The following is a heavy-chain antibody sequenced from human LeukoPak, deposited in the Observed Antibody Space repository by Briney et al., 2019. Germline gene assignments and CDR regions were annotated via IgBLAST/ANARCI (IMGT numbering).Heavy chain of an antibody. J-gene: IGHJ4*02. Sequence: GGSLRLSCAASGLTFSSYSMNWVRQAPGKGLEWVSYISSSSSTIYYADSVKGRFTISRDNAKNSLYLQMNSLRAEDTAVYYCARDDNWDPYYFDYWGQGTLVTVSS. CDR3: ARDDNWDPYYFDY. CDR2: ISSSSSTI. CDR1: GLTFSSYS. D-gene: IGHD1-20*01. V-gene: IGHV3-48*01.